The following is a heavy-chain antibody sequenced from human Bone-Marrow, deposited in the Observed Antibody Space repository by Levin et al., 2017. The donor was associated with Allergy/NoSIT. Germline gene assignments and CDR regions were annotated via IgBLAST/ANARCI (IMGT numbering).Heavy chain of an antibody. D-gene: IGHD3-10*01. V-gene: IGHV3-30*18. CDR2: ISYDGSNK. CDR1: GFTFSSYG. Sequence: GESLKISCAASGFTFSSYGMHWVHQAPGKGLEWVAVISYDGSNKYYADSVKGRFTISRDNSKNTLYLQMNSLRAEDTAVYYCAKFAAIRREVRGVIKPAADYWGQGTLVTVSS. CDR3: AKFAAIRREVRGVIKPAADY. J-gene: IGHJ4*02.